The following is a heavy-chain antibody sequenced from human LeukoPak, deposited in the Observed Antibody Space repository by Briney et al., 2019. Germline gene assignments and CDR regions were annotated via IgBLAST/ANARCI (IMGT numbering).Heavy chain of an antibody. J-gene: IGHJ4*02. CDR2: FYYSGSD. Sequence: KPSETLSLTCTVSGASITSYYWNWIRQPPGKGLEWIGYFYYSGSDNYNPSLKSRITISVDTSKNQFSLKLSSVTAADTAVYYCARGYCSGATCYHFDYWGQGTLVTVSS. V-gene: IGHV4-59*01. CDR3: ARGYCSGATCYHFDY. CDR1: GASITSYY. D-gene: IGHD2-15*01.